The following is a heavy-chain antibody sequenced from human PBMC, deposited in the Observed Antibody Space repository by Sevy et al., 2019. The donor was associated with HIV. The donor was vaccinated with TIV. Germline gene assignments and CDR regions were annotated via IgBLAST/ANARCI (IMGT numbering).Heavy chain of an antibody. J-gene: IGHJ4*02. CDR3: AKGRNNDYSNYGGLARRGFFDY. CDR1: GASISNTGDISQGGSY. D-gene: IGHD4-4*01. V-gene: IGHV4-31*03. CDR2: IFYSDIT. Sequence: SETLSLTCTVSGASISNTGDISQGGSYWSWIRHHPGRGLEWIGYIFYSDITYYNPSLRSRVDISVDTSKNQFSLNLSSVTAADTAMYYCAKGRNNDYSNYGGLARRGFFDYWGPGTLVTVSS.